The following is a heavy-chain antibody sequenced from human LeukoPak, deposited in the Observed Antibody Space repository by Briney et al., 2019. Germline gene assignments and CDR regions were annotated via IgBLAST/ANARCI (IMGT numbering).Heavy chain of an antibody. CDR2: ISYSGNT. CDR1: GDSISNFY. CDR3: ARGWGSSWYYFDY. D-gene: IGHD6-13*01. Sequence: SETLSLTCTVSGDSISNFYWSWIRQSPGKGLEWIGYISYSGNTNYNPSLKSRVAISLDTPKNQFSLKLSLVTAADTAVYYCARGWGSSWYYFDYWGQGTLVTVSS. J-gene: IGHJ4*02. V-gene: IGHV4-59*01.